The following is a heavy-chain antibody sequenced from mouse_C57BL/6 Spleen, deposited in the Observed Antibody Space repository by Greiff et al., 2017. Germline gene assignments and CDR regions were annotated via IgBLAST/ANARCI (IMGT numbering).Heavy chain of an antibody. Sequence: EVQLQESGAELVRPGASVKLSCTASGFNIKDYYMHWVKQRPEQGLEWIGRIDPEDGDTEYAPKFQGKATMTADTSSNTAYLQLSSLTSEDTAVYYCTPWYYGSSYRDWYFEVWGTGTTVTVSS. CDR3: TPWYYGSSYRDWYFEV. V-gene: IGHV14-1*01. CDR2: IDPEDGDT. J-gene: IGHJ1*03. CDR1: GFNIKDYY. D-gene: IGHD1-1*01.